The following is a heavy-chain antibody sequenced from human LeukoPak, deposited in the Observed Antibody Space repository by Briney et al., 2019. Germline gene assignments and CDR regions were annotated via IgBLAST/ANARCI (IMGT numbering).Heavy chain of an antibody. Sequence: GGSLRLSCAASGFSFSNYSLNWVRQAPGKGLEWVSSISYSSSYIYYADSVKGRFTISRDNAKNSLFLQMNSLRAEDTAVYYCAKDPNYDFGDYVDYWGQGTLVTVSS. CDR3: AKDPNYDFGDYVDY. CDR1: GFSFSNYS. D-gene: IGHD4-17*01. V-gene: IGHV3-21*01. J-gene: IGHJ4*02. CDR2: ISYSSSYI.